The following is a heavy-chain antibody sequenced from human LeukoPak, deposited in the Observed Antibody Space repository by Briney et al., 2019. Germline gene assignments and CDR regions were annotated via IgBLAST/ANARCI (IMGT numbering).Heavy chain of an antibody. CDR3: ATQRLCSSGRCSSWFDR. Sequence: PSETLSLTCTVSGFRISNYYWNWIRQAPGKGPEWIGYIYYTGIINYNPPPRTRITTSVDTSKSQFSMQLSSVTAEDTAVYYCATQRLCSSGRCSSWFDRWGQGTLVTVSS. J-gene: IGHJ5*02. CDR2: IYYTGII. D-gene: IGHD2-15*01. CDR1: GFRISNYY. V-gene: IGHV4-59*08.